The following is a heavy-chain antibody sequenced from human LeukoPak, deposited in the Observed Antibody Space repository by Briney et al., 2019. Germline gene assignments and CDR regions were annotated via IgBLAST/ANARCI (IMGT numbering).Heavy chain of an antibody. V-gene: IGHV3-21*01. D-gene: IGHD3-10*01. CDR2: ISADSAAT. J-gene: IGHJ5*02. Sequence: GGSLRLSCAASGFNFGSYSMTWVRQAPGKGLEWVSAISADSAATFYADSVKGRFTISRDNAKNSLYLQLNSLRAEDTAVYYCARSQPRDSGTYLFDWFDPWGQGTLVTVSS. CDR3: ARSQPRDSGTYLFDWFDP. CDR1: GFNFGSYS.